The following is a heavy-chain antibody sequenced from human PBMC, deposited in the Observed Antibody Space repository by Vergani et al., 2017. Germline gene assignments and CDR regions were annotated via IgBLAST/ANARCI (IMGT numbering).Heavy chain of an antibody. CDR1: GGSISTPRFF. CDR3: AVHIDIWGLA. CDR2: FHYSGST. J-gene: IGHJ5*02. V-gene: IGHV4-39*02. D-gene: IGHD3-16*01. Sequence: QLQLQESGPGLVKPSETLSLTCTVSGGSISTPRFFWGWIRQPPGKGLEWIVSFHYSGSTYYYPPPQSRVTISVDTSKNHFSLRVYSVTAADTAMYYCAVHIDIWGLAWGQGTLVTVSS.